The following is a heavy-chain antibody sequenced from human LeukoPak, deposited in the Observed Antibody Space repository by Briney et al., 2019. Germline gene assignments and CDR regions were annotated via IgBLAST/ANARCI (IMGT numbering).Heavy chain of an antibody. CDR2: ISWNSGSI. J-gene: IGHJ4*02. CDR3: AKDYTTMVRGVDY. V-gene: IGHV3-9*01. CDR1: GFTFDEYV. D-gene: IGHD5-18*01. Sequence: GRSLTLSFASSGFTFDEYVSHWVRQPAGKGRAWVSGISWNSGSIGYADSVKGRFTISRDNAKNPLYLQMNSLRPEDTALYYCAKDYTTMVRGVDYWGQGTLVTVSS.